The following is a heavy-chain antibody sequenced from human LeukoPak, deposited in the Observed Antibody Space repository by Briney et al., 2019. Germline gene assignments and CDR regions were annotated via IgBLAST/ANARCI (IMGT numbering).Heavy chain of an antibody. J-gene: IGHJ6*02. CDR1: GYSISSGYY. Sequence: SETLSLTCTVSGYSISSGYYWGWIRQPPGKGLEWIGSIYHSGSTYYNPSLKSRVTISVDTSKNQFSLKLSSVTAADTAVYYCARDLSSSWYPGRYYYYGMDVWGQGTTVTVSS. D-gene: IGHD6-13*01. CDR2: IYHSGST. CDR3: ARDLSSSWYPGRYYYYGMDV. V-gene: IGHV4-38-2*02.